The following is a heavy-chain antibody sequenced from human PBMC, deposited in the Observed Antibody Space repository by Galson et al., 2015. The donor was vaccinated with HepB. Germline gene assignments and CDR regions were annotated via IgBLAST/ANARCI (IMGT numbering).Heavy chain of an antibody. CDR1: GFTFTTYT. CDR3: TRDCIVDGHPGVFDT. CDR2: LTYDDTFT. Sequence: SLRLSCAASGFTFTTYTIHWVRQAPGKGLEWVAVLTYDDTFTFYADFVKGRFTISRDNSKNTLMYLQMHNLTPDDTAVYYCTRDCIVDGHPGVFDTWGPGTLVTVSS. V-gene: IGHV3-30-3*01. J-gene: IGHJ5*02. D-gene: IGHD2-15*01.